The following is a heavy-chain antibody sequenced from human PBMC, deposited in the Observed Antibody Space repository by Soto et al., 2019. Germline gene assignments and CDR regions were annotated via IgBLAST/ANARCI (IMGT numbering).Heavy chain of an antibody. CDR2: INAANGDT. Sequence: ASVKVSCKASGYTFTSYGIHWVRQAPGQRLEWMGWINAANGDTKYSPKFQGRVTTTRDTSASTAYMELSSLRSEDTAVYYCVRRHVSATGIDWFDPWGQGTLVTSPQ. J-gene: IGHJ5*02. CDR1: GYTFTSYG. V-gene: IGHV1-3*01. CDR3: VRRHVSATGIDWFDP. D-gene: IGHD6-13*01.